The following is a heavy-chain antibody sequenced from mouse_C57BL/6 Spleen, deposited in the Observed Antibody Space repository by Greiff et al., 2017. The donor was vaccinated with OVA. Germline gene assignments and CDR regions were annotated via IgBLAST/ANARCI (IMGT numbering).Heavy chain of an antibody. V-gene: IGHV1-26*01. CDR1: GYTFTDYY. CDR2: INPNNGGT. CDR3: ASGGYYGNYFYAMDY. D-gene: IGHD2-1*01. Sequence: EVQLQQSGPELVKPGASVKISCKASGYTFTDYYMNWVKQSHGKSLEWIGDINPNNGGTSYNQKFKGKATLTVDKSSSTAYMELRSLTSEDSAVYYCASGGYYGNYFYAMDYWGQGTSVTVSS. J-gene: IGHJ4*01.